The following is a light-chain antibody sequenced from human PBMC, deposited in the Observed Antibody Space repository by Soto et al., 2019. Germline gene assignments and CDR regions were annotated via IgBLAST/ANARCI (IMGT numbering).Light chain of an antibody. CDR2: DVS. CDR1: SSDVGGYNY. J-gene: IGLJ3*02. Sequence: QSALTQPRSVSGSPGQSVTISCTGTSSDVGGYNYVSWYQQHPGKAPKLMIYDVSKRPSGVPDRFSGSKSGNTASLTISGLQAEDEADYYCCSYAGSYTLLFGGGTKLTVL. V-gene: IGLV2-11*01. CDR3: CSYAGSYTLL.